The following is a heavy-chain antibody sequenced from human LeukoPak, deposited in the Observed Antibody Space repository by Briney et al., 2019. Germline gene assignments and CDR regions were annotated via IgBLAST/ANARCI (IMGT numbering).Heavy chain of an antibody. CDR3: ARDDIVVVPAASSGFDP. J-gene: IGHJ5*02. D-gene: IGHD2-2*01. CDR2: ISSSSSYI. CDR1: GFTFSSYS. Sequence: GGSLRLSCAASGFTFSSYSMNWVRQAPGKGLEWVSSISSSSSYIYYADSVKGQFTISRDNAKNSLYLQMNSLRAEDTAVYYCARDDIVVVPAASSGFDPWGQGTLVTVSS. V-gene: IGHV3-21*01.